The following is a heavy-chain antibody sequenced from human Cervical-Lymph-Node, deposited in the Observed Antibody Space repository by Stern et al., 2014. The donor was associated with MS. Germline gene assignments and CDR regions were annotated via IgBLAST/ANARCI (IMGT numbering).Heavy chain of an antibody. Sequence: EVQLVESGGGLVQPGRSLRLSCAASGFTFEDYAMHWVRQAPGKGLEWVSGISWNGDNIDYADSVKGRFTISRDNAKNSLNSLRAEDTALYYCAKDNSAGSSGWFRWFDPWGQGTLVTVSS. CDR1: GFTFEDYA. CDR3: AKDNSAGSSGWFRWFDP. CDR2: ISWNGDNI. D-gene: IGHD6-19*01. J-gene: IGHJ5*02. V-gene: IGHV3-9*01.